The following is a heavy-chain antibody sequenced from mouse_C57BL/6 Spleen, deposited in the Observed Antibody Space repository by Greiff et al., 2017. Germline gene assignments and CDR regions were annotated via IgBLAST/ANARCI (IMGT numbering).Heavy chain of an antibody. D-gene: IGHD1-1*01. CDR1: GYTFTTYP. J-gene: IGHJ1*03. CDR3: ARGPHYGSSYAHWYFDV. Sequence: VQLQQSGAELVKPGASVKMSCKASGYTFTTYPIEWMKQNHGKSLEWIGNFHPYNDDTKYNEKFKGKATLTVEKSSSTVYLELSRLTSDDSAVYYCARGPHYGSSYAHWYFDVWGTGTTVTVSS. CDR2: FHPYNDDT. V-gene: IGHV1-47*01.